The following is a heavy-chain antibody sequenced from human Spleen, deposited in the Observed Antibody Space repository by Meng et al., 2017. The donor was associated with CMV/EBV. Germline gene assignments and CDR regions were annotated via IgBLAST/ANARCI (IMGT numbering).Heavy chain of an antibody. J-gene: IGHJ3*02. CDR2: IYYSGST. CDR1: GGSVSSGSYY. D-gene: IGHD6-13*01. Sequence: SETLSLTCTVSGGSVSSGSYYWSWIRQPPGKGLEWIGYIYYSGSTNYNPSLKSRVTISVDTSKNQFSLKLSSVTAADTAVYYCARGSSSGADAFDIWGQGTMVTVSS. CDR3: ARGSSSGADAFDI. V-gene: IGHV4-61*01.